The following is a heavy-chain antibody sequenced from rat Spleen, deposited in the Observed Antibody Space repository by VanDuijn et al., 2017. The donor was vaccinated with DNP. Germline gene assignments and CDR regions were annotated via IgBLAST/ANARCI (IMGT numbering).Heavy chain of an antibody. CDR3: ARVGDLHDGGDGDVLDA. J-gene: IGHJ4*01. V-gene: IGHV5-29*01. CDR1: GFTFSNYD. D-gene: IGHD1-12*02. CDR2: ISYDGSRT. Sequence: EVQLVESGGGLVQPGRSLKLSCAASGFTFSNYDMAWVRQAPATGLEWVATISYDGSRTYYRDSVKGRFTISRNDAKNTLSLQMNSLRSEDTATYYCARVGDLHDGGDGDVLDAWGQGTSVTVSS.